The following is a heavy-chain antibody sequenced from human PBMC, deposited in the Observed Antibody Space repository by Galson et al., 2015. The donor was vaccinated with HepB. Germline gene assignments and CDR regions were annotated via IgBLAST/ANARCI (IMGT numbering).Heavy chain of an antibody. J-gene: IGHJ4*02. CDR2: IRLDGSNK. Sequence: SLRLSCAASGFTFSYYDMHWVRQAPGKGLGWLAFIRLDGSNKYYADSVKGRFTISRDNSKNTLYLQMESLRAEDTALYYCATIPLALAGSQGDHWGQGTLVTVSS. CDR3: ATIPLALAGSQGDH. D-gene: IGHD6-19*01. CDR1: GFTFSYYD. V-gene: IGHV3-30*02.